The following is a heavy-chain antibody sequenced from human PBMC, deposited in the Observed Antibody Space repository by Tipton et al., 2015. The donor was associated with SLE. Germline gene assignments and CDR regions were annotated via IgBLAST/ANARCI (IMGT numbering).Heavy chain of an antibody. CDR1: GFTVSSNY. CDR3: ARYFPAGLYSSGWS. J-gene: IGHJ5*02. V-gene: IGHV3-66*01. Sequence: YLRLSCAASGFTVSSNYMSWVRQAPGKGLEWVSVIYSGGSTYYADSVKGRFTISRDNSKNTLYLQMNSLRAEDTAVYYCARYFPAGLYSSGWSWGQGTLVTVSS. CDR2: IYSGGST. D-gene: IGHD6-19*01.